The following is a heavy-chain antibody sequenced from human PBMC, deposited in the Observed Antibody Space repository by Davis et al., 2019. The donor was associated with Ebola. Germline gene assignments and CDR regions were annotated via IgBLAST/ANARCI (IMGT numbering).Heavy chain of an antibody. J-gene: IGHJ6*02. D-gene: IGHD6-13*01. CDR2: ISPNTGGT. CDR3: ARALGIAAAGTPLVYYYGMDV. Sequence: ASVKVSCKASGYTFTVYYMHWVRQAPGQGLEWMGWISPNTGGTIYAQKFQDRVTMTRDTSISTAYMELSRLRSDDTAVYYCARALGIAAAGTPLVYYYGMDVWGQGTTVTVSS. CDR1: GYTFTVYY. V-gene: IGHV1-2*02.